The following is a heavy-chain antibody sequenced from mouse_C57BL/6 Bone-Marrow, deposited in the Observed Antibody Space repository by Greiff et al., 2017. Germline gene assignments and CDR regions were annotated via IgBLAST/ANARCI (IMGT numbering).Heavy chain of an antibody. CDR2: IYPGSGST. CDR1: GYTFTSYW. CDR3: ASVVVATDYAMDY. D-gene: IGHD1-1*01. V-gene: IGHV1-55*01. J-gene: IGHJ4*01. Sequence: QVQLQQPGAELVKPGASVKMSCKASGYTFTSYWITWVKQRPGQGLEWIGDIYPGSGSTNYNEKFKSKATLTVDTSSSTAYMQLSSLTSEDSAVYYCASVVVATDYAMDYWGQGTSVTVSS.